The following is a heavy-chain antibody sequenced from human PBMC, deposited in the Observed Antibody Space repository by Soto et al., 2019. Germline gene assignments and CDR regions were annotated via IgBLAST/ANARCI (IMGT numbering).Heavy chain of an antibody. Sequence: DILSLTCGEYGESFNVYNSRWIRQPPGKGLEWIGEINHSGSTNYNPSLKSRVTISIDTTKNQLSLKLTSLTAADTAVYYCARDMHAGFTHYYDPWGQGTLVTVSS. CDR2: INHSGST. D-gene: IGHD1-26*01. CDR1: GESFNVYN. CDR3: ARDMHAGFTHYYDP. J-gene: IGHJ5*02. V-gene: IGHV4-34*01.